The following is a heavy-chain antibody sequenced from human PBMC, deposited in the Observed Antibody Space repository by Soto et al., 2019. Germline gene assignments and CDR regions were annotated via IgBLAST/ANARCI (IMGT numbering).Heavy chain of an antibody. CDR3: ARGAGYSSSWPFDP. CDR2: IYYSGNT. V-gene: IGHV4-59*01. Sequence: QVQLQESGPGLVKPSETLSLTCTVSGGSMSGSFWSWIRQPPGKGLEWIGYIYYSGNTDYKPSLKSRVTISGDTSKNQFSLKLSSVTAADTAVYYCARGAGYSSSWPFDPWGQGTLVIVSS. CDR1: GGSMSGSF. D-gene: IGHD6-13*01. J-gene: IGHJ5*02.